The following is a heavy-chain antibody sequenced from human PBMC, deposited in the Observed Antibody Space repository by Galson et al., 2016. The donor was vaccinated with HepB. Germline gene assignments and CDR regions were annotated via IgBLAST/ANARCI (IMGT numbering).Heavy chain of an antibody. CDR1: GFSLNSNGVG. D-gene: IGHD6-19*01. V-gene: IGHV2-5*02. Sequence: PALVKPTQTLTLTCTFSGFSLNSNGVGVGWIRQPPGKALEWLAVIFWDDNKRYSPSLKTRLTITRGAAKNQVVLTMTDMDPVDTATYYCAHRPYSNGWYYFDYWGQGTLVTVSS. CDR2: IFWDDNK. CDR3: AHRPYSNGWYYFDY. J-gene: IGHJ4*02.